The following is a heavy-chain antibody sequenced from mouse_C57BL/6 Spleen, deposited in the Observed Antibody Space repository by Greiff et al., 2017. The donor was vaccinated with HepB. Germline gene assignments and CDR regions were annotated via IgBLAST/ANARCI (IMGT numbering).Heavy chain of an antibody. J-gene: IGHJ2*01. Sequence: EVQLQQSGPELVKPGASVKIPCKASGYTFTDYNMDWVKQSHGKSLEWIGDINPNNGGTIYNQKFKGKATLTADKSSSTAYMQLSSLTSEDSAVYFCARLYGLFDYWGQGTTLTVSS. CDR1: GYTFTDYN. CDR3: ARLYGLFDY. CDR2: INPNNGGT. D-gene: IGHD1-1*02. V-gene: IGHV1-18*01.